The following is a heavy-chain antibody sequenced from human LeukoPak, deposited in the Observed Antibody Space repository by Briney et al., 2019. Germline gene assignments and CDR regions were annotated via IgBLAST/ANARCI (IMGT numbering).Heavy chain of an antibody. CDR3: ARDRPTGASRLFVVQ. V-gene: IGHV3-7*01. J-gene: IGHJ4*02. CDR2: IKQDGSEK. Sequence: PGGSLRLSCAASGFTFSSYWMNWVRQPPGKGLEWVANIKQDGSEKYYVDSVKGRFTISRDNAKNSLYLVMNSLRPEDTAIYYCARDRPTGASRLFVVQWGQGTLVTVSS. D-gene: IGHD3-3*01. CDR1: GFTFSSYW.